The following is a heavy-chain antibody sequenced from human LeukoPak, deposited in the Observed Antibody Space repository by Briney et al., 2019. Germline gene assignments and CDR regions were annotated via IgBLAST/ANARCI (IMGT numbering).Heavy chain of an antibody. CDR1: GFTFSSYE. CDR2: ISSSGSTI. Sequence: PGGSLRLSCAASGFTFSSYEMNWVRQAPGKGLEWVSYISSSGSTIYYADSVKGRFTISRDNAKNSLYLQMNSLRAEDTAVYYCARLSAAGTIYYYYYMDVWGKGTTVTISS. V-gene: IGHV3-48*03. J-gene: IGHJ6*03. CDR3: ARLSAAGTIYYYYYMDV. D-gene: IGHD6-13*01.